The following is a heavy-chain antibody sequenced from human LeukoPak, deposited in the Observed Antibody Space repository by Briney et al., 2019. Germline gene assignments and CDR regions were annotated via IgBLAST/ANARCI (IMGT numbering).Heavy chain of an antibody. Sequence: GRSLRLSCAASGFTFSSYGIHWVRQAPGKGLEWVSAISGSGGSTYYADSVKGRFTISRDNSKNTLYLQMNSLRAEDTAVYYCAKDITIFGVVRPIDYWGQGTLVTVSS. J-gene: IGHJ4*02. CDR2: ISGSGGST. CDR1: GFTFSSYG. V-gene: IGHV3-23*01. CDR3: AKDITIFGVVRPIDY. D-gene: IGHD3-3*01.